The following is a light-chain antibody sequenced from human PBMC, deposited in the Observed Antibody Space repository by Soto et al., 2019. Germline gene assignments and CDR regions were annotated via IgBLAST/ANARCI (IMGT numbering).Light chain of an antibody. CDR2: YDS. CDR3: QVWDSSSDHVV. Sequence: SYELIQPPSVSEAPGKTARITCGGNNMGSKSVHWYQQKPGQAPVLVIYYDSDRPSGIPERFSGSNSGDTATLTISRVEAGDEADYYCQVWDSSSDHVVFGGGTQLTVL. J-gene: IGLJ7*01. V-gene: IGLV3-21*04. CDR1: NMGSKS.